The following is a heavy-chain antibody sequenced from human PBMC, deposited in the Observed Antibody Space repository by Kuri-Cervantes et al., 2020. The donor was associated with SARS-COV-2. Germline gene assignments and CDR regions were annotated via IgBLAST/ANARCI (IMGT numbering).Heavy chain of an antibody. CDR2: ISAYNGNT. V-gene: IGHV1-18*01. J-gene: IGHJ4*02. CDR1: GYTFTSYG. D-gene: IGHD6-13*01. CDR3: AAGYSSSWADDY. Sequence: ASVKVSCKASGYTFTSYGISWVRQAPGQGLEWMGWISAYNGNTNYAQKLQGRVTMTTDTSTRTSYMELRSLRSDDTAVYYCAAGYSSSWADDYWGQGTLVTVSS.